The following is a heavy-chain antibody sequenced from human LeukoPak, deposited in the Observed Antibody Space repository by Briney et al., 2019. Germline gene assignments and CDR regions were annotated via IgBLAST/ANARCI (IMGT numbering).Heavy chain of an antibody. CDR2: IWHDGSIE. V-gene: IGHV3-33*06. CDR3: AKDNWNDHFFDY. CDR1: GFTLRSSD. D-gene: IGHD1-1*01. Sequence: GGSLRLSCEVSGFTLRSSDMHWVRQAPGKGLKWVAVIWHDGSIERYADSVKGRFTVSRDNSGTTLYLQMNSLRAEDTAVYYCAKDNWNDHFFDYWGQGTLVTVSS. J-gene: IGHJ4*02.